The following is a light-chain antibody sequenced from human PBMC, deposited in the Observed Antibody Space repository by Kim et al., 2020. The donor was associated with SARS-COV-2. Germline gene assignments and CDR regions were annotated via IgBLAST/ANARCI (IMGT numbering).Light chain of an antibody. CDR1: QSRVNSNVNKY. Sequence: AAGACGSSQSRVNSNVNKYLNWYQQKPGQAPQLLIYLGSNRASGVPERFSGSGSGTDFTLKISRVEAEDVGVYYCMQGRKTPLTFGQGTKVDIK. CDR3: MQGRKTPLT. J-gene: IGKJ1*01. V-gene: IGKV2-28*01. CDR2: LGS.